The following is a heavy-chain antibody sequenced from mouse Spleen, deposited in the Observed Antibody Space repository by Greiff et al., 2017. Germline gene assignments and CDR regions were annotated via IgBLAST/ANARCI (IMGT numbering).Heavy chain of an antibody. CDR3: ARSVITTATYSPYYFDY. J-gene: IGHJ2*01. Sequence: EVHLVESGPSLVKPSQTLSLTCSVTGDSITSGYWNWIRKFPGNKLEYMGYISYSGSTYYNPSLKSRISITRDTSKNQYYLQLNSVTTEDTATYYCARSVITTATYSPYYFDYWGQGTTLTVSS. CDR2: ISYSGST. D-gene: IGHD1-2*01. CDR1: GDSITSGY. V-gene: IGHV3-8*02.